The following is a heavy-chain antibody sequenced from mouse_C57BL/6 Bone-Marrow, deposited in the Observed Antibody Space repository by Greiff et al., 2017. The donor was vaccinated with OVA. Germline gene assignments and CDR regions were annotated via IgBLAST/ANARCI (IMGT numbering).Heavy chain of an antibody. Sequence: QVQLKQSGPELVKPGASVKISCKASGYAFSSSWMNWVKQRPGKGLEWIGRIYPGDGDTNYNGKFKGKATLTADKSSSTAYMQLSSLTSEDSAVYFCARAGIIYYGKEDWYFDVWGTGTTVTVSS. CDR2: IYPGDGDT. CDR3: ARAGIIYYGKEDWYFDV. D-gene: IGHD2-1*01. J-gene: IGHJ1*03. V-gene: IGHV1-82*01. CDR1: GYAFSSSW.